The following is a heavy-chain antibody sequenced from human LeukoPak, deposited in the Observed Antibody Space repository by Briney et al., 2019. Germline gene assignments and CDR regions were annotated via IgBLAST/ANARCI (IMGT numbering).Heavy chain of an antibody. CDR2: IRYDGSNK. D-gene: IGHD3-3*01. CDR3: ARGGYDFWSGYSRGYYYYYMDV. J-gene: IGHJ6*03. CDR1: GFTFSSYG. Sequence: GGSLRLSCAASGFTFSSYGMHWVRQAPGKGLEWVAFIRYDGSNKYYADSVKGRFTISRDNSKNTLYLQMNSLRAEDTAVYYCARGGYDFWSGYSRGYYYYYMDVWGKGTTVIVSS. V-gene: IGHV3-30*02.